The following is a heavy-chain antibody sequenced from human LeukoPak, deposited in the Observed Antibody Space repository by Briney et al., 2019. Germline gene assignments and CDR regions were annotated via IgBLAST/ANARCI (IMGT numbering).Heavy chain of an antibody. Sequence: GGSLRLSCAASGFTFSSYSMNWVRQAPGKGLEWVSSISSSSSYIYYADSVKGRFTVSRDNAKNSLYLQMNSLRAEDTALYYCARASSAWWLRDYWGRGTLSPSPQ. J-gene: IGHJ4*02. D-gene: IGHD6-19*01. CDR1: GFTFSSYS. V-gene: IGHV3-21*01. CDR3: ARASSAWWLRDY. CDR2: ISSSSSYI.